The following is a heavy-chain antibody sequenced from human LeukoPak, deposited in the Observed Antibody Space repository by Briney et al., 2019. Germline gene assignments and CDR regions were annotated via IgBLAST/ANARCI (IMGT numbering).Heavy chain of an antibody. Sequence: GSLRLSCAASGVTFSSYAMSWVRQPPGKGLECIGYIYYSGNINSNPSLKSRVTMSIDTSKNQYSLKLSSVTAADTAVYYCARPHYYEEAFDIWGQGTMVTVSS. V-gene: IGHV4-59*08. CDR3: ARPHYYEEAFDI. CDR1: GVTFSSYA. CDR2: IYYSGNI. J-gene: IGHJ3*02. D-gene: IGHD3-22*01.